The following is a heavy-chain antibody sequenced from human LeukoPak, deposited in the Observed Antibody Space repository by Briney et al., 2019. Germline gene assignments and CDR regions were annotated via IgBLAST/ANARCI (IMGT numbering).Heavy chain of an antibody. D-gene: IGHD6-6*01. CDR1: GFTFSSYG. V-gene: IGHV3-30*18. Sequence: GGSLRLSCAASGFTFSSYGMHWVRQAPGKGLEWVAVISYDGSNKYYADSVKGRFTISRDNSKNTLYLQMNSLRAEDTAVYYWAKKRALGEVEYSSSYFDYWGQGTLVTVSS. CDR3: AKKRALGEVEYSSSYFDY. CDR2: ISYDGSNK. J-gene: IGHJ4*02.